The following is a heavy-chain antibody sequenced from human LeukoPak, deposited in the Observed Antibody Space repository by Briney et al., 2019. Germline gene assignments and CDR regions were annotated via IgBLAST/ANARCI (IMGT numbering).Heavy chain of an antibody. CDR3: ALGAYSSGWLHYYYYMDV. J-gene: IGHJ6*03. CDR1: GGSFSGYY. V-gene: IGHV4-34*01. D-gene: IGHD6-19*01. Sequence: SETLSLTCAVYGGSFSGYYWSWIRQPPGKGLEWIGEINHSGSTNYNPSLKSRVTISVDTSKNQFSLKLSSVTAADTAVYYCALGAYSSGWLHYYYYMDVWGKGTTVTISS. CDR2: INHSGST.